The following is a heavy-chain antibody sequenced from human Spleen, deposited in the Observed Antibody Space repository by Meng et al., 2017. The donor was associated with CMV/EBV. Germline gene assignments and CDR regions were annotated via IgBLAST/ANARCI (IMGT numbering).Heavy chain of an antibody. CDR2: ISYDGSNK. CDR3: AREPTVAPPYYDFWSGYSNWFDP. D-gene: IGHD3-3*01. V-gene: IGHV3-30*04. J-gene: IGHJ5*02. CDR1: YA. Sequence: YAMHWVRQAPGKGLEWVAVISYDGSNKYYADSVKGRFTISRDNSKNTLYLQMNSLRAEDTAVYYCAREPTVAPPYYDFWSGYSNWFDPWGQGTLVTVSS.